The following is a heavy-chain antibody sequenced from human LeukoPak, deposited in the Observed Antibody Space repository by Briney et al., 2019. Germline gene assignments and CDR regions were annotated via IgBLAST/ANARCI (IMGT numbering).Heavy chain of an antibody. CDR1: GYTFRDYY. J-gene: IGHJ4*02. V-gene: IGHV3-11*01. CDR3: AREVVVPGAPYYFDY. CDR2: ISSSGDTI. Sequence: GGSLRLSCAPSGYTFRDYYVSWIRQAPGKGLEWVSYISSSGDTIYYADSVKGRFPISRDNAKNSLYLQMNSLRAEDTAVYYCAREVVVPGAPYYFDYWGQGTLVTVSS. D-gene: IGHD2-2*01.